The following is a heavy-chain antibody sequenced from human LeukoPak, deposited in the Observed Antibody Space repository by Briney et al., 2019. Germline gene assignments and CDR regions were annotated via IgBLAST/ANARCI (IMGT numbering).Heavy chain of an antibody. D-gene: IGHD2-21*02. CDR2: VYYAGST. CDR1: GDSVSSDNFY. CDR3: ARELEYCGGDCYVYFDY. Sequence: PSETLSLTCTVSGDSVSSDNFYWAWIRQPPGKALEWIGSVYYAGSTYYNPSLKRRVSISIDTSRNQFSLNLNSVTAADTAIYYCARELEYCGGDCYVYFDYWGQGTLVPVSS. V-gene: IGHV4-39*07. J-gene: IGHJ4*02.